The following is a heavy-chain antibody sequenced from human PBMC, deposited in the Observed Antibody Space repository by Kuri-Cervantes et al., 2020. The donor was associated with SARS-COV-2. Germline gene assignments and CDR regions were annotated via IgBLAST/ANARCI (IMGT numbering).Heavy chain of an antibody. CDR2: INHSGST. CDR3: ARDVVGVYYGMDV. D-gene: IGHD1-26*01. Sequence: SQTLSLTCAVYGGSFSGYYWSWIRQPPGKGLEWIGEINHSGSTNYNPSLKSRVTISVDTSKNQFSLKLSSVTAAGTAVYYCARDVVGVYYGMDVWGQGTTVTVSS. J-gene: IGHJ6*02. V-gene: IGHV4-34*01. CDR1: GGSFSGYY.